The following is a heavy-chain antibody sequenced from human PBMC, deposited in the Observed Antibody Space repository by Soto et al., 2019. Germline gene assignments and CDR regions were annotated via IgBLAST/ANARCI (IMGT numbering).Heavy chain of an antibody. CDR2: VNGYNGNT. Sequence: QVQLVQSGAEVKKPGASVKVSCKASGYTFSRSGISWVRQAPGQGLEWMGWVNGYNGNTNYTQKMQGRITMTTDTTTTTANMEMRSPRSDVTAAYSCARMGDLPCYYWGMDVWGQGTTVIVSS. CDR1: GYTFSRSG. CDR3: ARMGDLPCYYWGMDV. V-gene: IGHV1-18*01. J-gene: IGHJ6*02. D-gene: IGHD3-16*01.